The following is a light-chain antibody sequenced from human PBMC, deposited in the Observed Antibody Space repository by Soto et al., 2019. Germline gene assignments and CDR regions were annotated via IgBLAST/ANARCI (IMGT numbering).Light chain of an antibody. Sequence: EIVLTQSPGTLSLSPGERATLSCWASQSVSSSFLAWYQQKPGQAPRLLIYGASTRATGIPDRFSGSGSGTAFTLTISRLQPQDFAVYYXQXXGTSPCTFXQGTKLEIK. CDR1: QSVSSSF. J-gene: IGKJ2*02. V-gene: IGKV3-20*01. CDR2: GAS. CDR3: QXXGTSPCT.